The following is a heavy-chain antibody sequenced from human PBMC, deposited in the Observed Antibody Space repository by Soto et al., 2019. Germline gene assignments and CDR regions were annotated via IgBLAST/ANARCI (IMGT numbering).Heavy chain of an antibody. J-gene: IGHJ4*02. CDR2: MDPNSGNT. D-gene: IGHD3-3*01. CDR1: GYTFTSYD. CDR3: ARVLRFLEWLPG. Sequence: QVQLVQSGAEVKKPGASVKVSCKASGYTFTSYDINWVRQATGQGLEWMGWMDPNSGNTGYAQKFQGRVTMTRNTSISTAYMELSSLRSEDTAVYYCARVLRFLEWLPGWGQGTLVTVSS. V-gene: IGHV1-8*01.